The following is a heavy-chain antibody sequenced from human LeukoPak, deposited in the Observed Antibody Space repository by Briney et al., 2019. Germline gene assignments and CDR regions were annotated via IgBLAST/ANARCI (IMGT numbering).Heavy chain of an antibody. J-gene: IGHJ5*02. CDR3: ARGRPYGSGSYYNL. CDR1: GYSVVSAYY. CDR2: HYHAGNP. V-gene: IGHV4-38-2*01. Sequence: PSETLSLTCAVSGYSVVSAYYWGWIRQFPDKRLEWIGTHYHAGNPYYTPSLRSRVTISLDTSENTFSLRMSFVTAADTAVYYCARGRPYGSGSYYNLWGQGTLVTVSS. D-gene: IGHD3-10*01.